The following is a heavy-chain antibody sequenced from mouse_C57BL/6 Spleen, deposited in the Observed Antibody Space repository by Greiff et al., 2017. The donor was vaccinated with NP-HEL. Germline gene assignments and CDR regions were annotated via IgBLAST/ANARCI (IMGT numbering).Heavy chain of an antibody. J-gene: IGHJ2*01. V-gene: IGHV1-72*01. CDR1: GYTFTSYW. D-gene: IGHD3-1*01. CDR2: IDPNSGGP. CDR3: AREGTGLLYFDY. Sequence: VKLVESGAELVKPGASVKLSCKASGYTFTSYWMHWVKQRPGRGLEWIGRIDPNSGGPKYNEKFKSKATLTVDKPSSTAYMQLSSLTSEDSAVYYCAREGTGLLYFDYWGQGTTLTVSS.